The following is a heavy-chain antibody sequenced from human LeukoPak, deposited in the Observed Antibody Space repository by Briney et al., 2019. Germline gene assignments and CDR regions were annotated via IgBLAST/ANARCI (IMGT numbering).Heavy chain of an antibody. CDR3: AREGPPGLGAVAFDY. J-gene: IGHJ4*02. D-gene: IGHD6-19*01. CDR2: INPSGGST. CDR1: GYTFTSYY. Sequence: ASEKVSCKASGYTFTSYYMHWVRQAPGQGLEWMGIINPSGGSTSYAQKFQGRATMTRDTSTSTVYMELSSLRSEDTAVYYCAREGPPGLGAVAFDYWGQGTLVTVSS. V-gene: IGHV1-46*01.